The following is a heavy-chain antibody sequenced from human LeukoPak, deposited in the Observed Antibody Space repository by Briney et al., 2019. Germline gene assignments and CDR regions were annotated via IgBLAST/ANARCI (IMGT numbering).Heavy chain of an antibody. CDR1: GGSISSYY. CDR2: IYYSGST. Sequence: SETLSLTCTVSGGSISSYYWSWIRQPPGKGLEWIGYIYYSGSTNYNPSLKSRVTISVDTSKTHLSLKLTSVTAADTAVYYCARGGSSWDPFDYWGLGTLVTVSS. D-gene: IGHD6-13*01. V-gene: IGHV4-59*01. J-gene: IGHJ4*02. CDR3: ARGGSSWDPFDY.